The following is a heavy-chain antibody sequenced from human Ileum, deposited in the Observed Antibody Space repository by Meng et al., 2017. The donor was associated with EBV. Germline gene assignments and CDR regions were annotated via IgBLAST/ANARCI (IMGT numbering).Heavy chain of an antibody. CDR2: VYHRGDT. J-gene: IGHJ4*02. Sequence: VRLRGSGPGLWKPSGTLSLTCTVSGDSISSDIWWSWVRQPPGKGLEWIGEVYHRGDTNYNPSLKSRVDISVDKSKNQFYLSLFSVTAADTAVYYCGRDQGRELINHWGQGTLVTVSS. CDR3: GRDQGRELINH. D-gene: IGHD1-7*01. CDR1: GDSISSDIW. V-gene: IGHV4-4*02.